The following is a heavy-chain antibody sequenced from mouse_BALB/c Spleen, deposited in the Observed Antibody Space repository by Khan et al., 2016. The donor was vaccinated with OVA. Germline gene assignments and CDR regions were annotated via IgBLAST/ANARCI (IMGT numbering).Heavy chain of an antibody. CDR2: IRNKANGYST. CDR3: ARETVVGIYWYLDV. V-gene: IGHV7-3*02. J-gene: IGHJ1*01. CDR1: GFTFTDYY. Sequence: EVELVESGGGLVQPGGSLRLSCATSGFTFTDYYITWVRQPPGKALEWLGFIRNKANGYSTEYIASVKGRFTVSRDNSQNIVYLQMNTLRAEDSATYYCARETVVGIYWYLDVWGAGTTVTVSS. D-gene: IGHD1-1*01.